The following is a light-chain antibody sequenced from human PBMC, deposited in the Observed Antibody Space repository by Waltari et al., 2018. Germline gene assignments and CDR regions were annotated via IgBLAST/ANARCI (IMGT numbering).Light chain of an antibody. CDR3: QHANSFPRT. V-gene: IGKV1-12*01. CDR1: QSINNW. CDR2: AAS. Sequence: DIQMTQSPSSVSASVGDRVTITCRPSQSINNWLAWYQKKPGKAPQLLISAASNLQSGVPSRFSGSRSGTDYTLTINNLQPEDSATYFCQHANSFPRTFGRGTKVEIK. J-gene: IGKJ1*01.